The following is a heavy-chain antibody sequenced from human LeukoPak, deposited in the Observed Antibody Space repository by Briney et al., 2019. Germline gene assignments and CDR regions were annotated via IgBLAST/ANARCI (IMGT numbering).Heavy chain of an antibody. Sequence: PGGSLRLSCAASGFTFSTHAMSWVRQAPGKGLEWVSAISTSSFGYYADSVKGRFTISRDNSKNTLYLQMNSLRADDTAVYYCAKRTVGEAQRTYSFDYWGQGTLVTVSS. CDR1: GFTFSTHA. V-gene: IGHV3-23*01. CDR2: ISTSSFG. CDR3: AKRTVGEAQRTYSFDY. J-gene: IGHJ4*02. D-gene: IGHD6-25*01.